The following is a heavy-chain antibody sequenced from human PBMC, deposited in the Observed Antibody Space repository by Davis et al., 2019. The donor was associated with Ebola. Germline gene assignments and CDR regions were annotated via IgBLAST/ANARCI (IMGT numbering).Heavy chain of an antibody. CDR2: ISGSGGST. D-gene: IGHD5-18*01. CDR3: AKDRDTAMVNVYYYYYGMDV. CDR1: GFTFENYA. V-gene: IGHV3-23*01. J-gene: IGHJ6*02. Sequence: GESLKISCTASGFTFENYAMSWVRQAPGKGLEWVSAISGSGGSTYYADSVKGRFTISRDNSKNTLYLQMNSLRAEDTAVYYCAKDRDTAMVNVYYYYYGMDVWGQGTTVTVSS.